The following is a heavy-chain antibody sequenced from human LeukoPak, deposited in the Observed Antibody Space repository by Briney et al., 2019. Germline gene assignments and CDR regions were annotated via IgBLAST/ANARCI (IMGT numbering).Heavy chain of an antibody. Sequence: SVKLSRRASVGSVTNEAITWVLQAPGPGLGWVARIILPLGVTNYAQSLQGRVAITADKVTDTFYMELGSLRAEDTAVYYCGRHVRRATDLWGQGTLVTVSS. CDR3: GRHVRRATDL. CDR2: IILPLGVT. CDR1: VGSVTNEA. J-gene: IGHJ4*02. V-gene: IGHV1-69*04.